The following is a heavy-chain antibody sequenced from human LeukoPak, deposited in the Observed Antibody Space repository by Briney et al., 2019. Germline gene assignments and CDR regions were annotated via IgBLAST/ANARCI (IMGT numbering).Heavy chain of an antibody. CDR1: GFTFSSYS. D-gene: IGHD6-19*01. CDR2: ISTTI. CDR3: AKDRRIAVAGPLDY. V-gene: IGHV3-48*01. J-gene: IGHJ4*02. Sequence: GGSLRLSCAASGFTFSSYSMNWVRQAPGKGLEWVSYISTTIYYADSVKGRFTISRDNARNSLYLQMNSLRAEDTAVYYCAKDRRIAVAGPLDYWGQGTPVTVSS.